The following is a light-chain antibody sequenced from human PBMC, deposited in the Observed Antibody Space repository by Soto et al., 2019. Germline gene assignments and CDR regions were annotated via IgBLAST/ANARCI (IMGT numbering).Light chain of an antibody. CDR3: QQYNNWPPRGT. CDR1: QSVSSN. Sequence: EIVMTQSPATLSVSPGERATLSCRASQSVSSNLAWYQQKPGQAPRLLIYGASTRATGSPARFSGSGSGTEFTLTISSLQSEDFAVYSCQQYNNWPPRGTFGQGTKVEIK. CDR2: GAS. J-gene: IGKJ1*01. V-gene: IGKV3-15*01.